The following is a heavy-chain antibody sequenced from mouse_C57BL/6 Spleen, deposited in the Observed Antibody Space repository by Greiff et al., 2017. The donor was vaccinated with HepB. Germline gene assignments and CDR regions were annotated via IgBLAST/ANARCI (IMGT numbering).Heavy chain of an antibody. J-gene: IGHJ4*01. V-gene: IGHV1-82*01. CDR1: GYAFSSSW. D-gene: IGHD2-5*01. CDR3: ETAYYSNPYAMDY. CDR2: IYPGDGDT. Sequence: VQLQQSGPELVKPGASVKISCQASGYAFSSSWMNWVKQRPGKGLEWIGRIYPGDGDTNYNGKFKGKATLTADKSSSTAYMQLRSLTSEDSAVYCCETAYYSNPYAMDYWGQGTSVTVAA.